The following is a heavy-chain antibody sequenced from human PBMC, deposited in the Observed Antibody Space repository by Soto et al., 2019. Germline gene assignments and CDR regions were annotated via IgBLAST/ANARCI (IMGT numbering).Heavy chain of an antibody. CDR3: ARDFSGRSSSWPTENWFDP. V-gene: IGHV3-33*01. J-gene: IGHJ5*02. CDR2: IWYDGSNK. CDR1: GFTFSSYG. D-gene: IGHD6-13*01. Sequence: QVQLVESGGGVVQPGRSLRLSCAASGFTFSSYGMHWVRQAPGKGLEWVAVIWYDGSNKYYADSVKGRFTISRDNSKNTLYMQMNSLRAEDTAVYYCARDFSGRSSSWPTENWFDPWGQGTLVTVSS.